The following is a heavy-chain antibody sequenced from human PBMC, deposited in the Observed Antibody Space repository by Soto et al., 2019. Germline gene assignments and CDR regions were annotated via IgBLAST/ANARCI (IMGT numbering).Heavy chain of an antibody. CDR1: GYTFTSHD. J-gene: IGHJ4*02. D-gene: IGHD4-17*01. CDR3: ARWDYGVYARFDS. CDR2: MNPNSGNT. Sequence: QVQLVQSGAEVKKSGASVKVSCKASGYTFTSHDINWVRQATGQGLEWMGWMNPNSGNTGYAQKFQGRVTMTRNTSISTAYMELSSLRSEETAVYYCARWDYGVYARFDSWGKGTLVTVSS. V-gene: IGHV1-8*01.